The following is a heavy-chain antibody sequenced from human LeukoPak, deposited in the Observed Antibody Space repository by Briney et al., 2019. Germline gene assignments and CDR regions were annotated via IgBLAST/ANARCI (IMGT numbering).Heavy chain of an antibody. CDR3: TRTFGYYYFYMDV. D-gene: IGHD3-16*01. Sequence: GGSLRLSCAASGFTFSSYGIHWVRQAPGKGLEWVGFIRTEAYDGATDYGASVKGRFTISRDDSKNIAYLQMNSLNTEDTAVYYCTRTFGYYYFYMDVWGKGTTVIVSS. CDR1: GFTFSSYG. V-gene: IGHV3-49*04. J-gene: IGHJ6*03. CDR2: IRTEAYDGAT.